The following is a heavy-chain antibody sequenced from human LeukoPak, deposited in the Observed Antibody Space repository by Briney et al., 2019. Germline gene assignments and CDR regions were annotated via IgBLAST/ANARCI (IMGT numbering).Heavy chain of an antibody. D-gene: IGHD2-2*01. Sequence: SETLSLTCTVSGGSISSYYWSWIRQPPGKGLEWIGYIYYSGSTNYNPSLKSRVTISVDTFKNQFSLKLSSVTAADTAVYYCARDLCSSTSCWGNYYYMDVWGKGTTVTVSS. CDR3: ARDLCSSTSCWGNYYYMDV. J-gene: IGHJ6*03. V-gene: IGHV4-59*01. CDR2: IYYSGST. CDR1: GGSISSYY.